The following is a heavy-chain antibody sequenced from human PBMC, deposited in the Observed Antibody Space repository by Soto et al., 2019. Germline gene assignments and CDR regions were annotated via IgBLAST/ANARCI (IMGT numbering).Heavy chain of an antibody. V-gene: IGHV3-23*01. CDR1: AFTFNTYA. CDR2: ISVSGGGT. Sequence: EVQLLESGGGLVQPGGSLRLSCAASAFTFNTYAMGWVRPAPGKGLEWVSAISVSGGGTYYADSVKGRFTISRDTSKNTLYLQMNSLRADDTAVYYCAKSGGASPYYFDYWGRGTLVTVSS. J-gene: IGHJ4*02. CDR3: AKSGGASPYYFDY. D-gene: IGHD1-26*01.